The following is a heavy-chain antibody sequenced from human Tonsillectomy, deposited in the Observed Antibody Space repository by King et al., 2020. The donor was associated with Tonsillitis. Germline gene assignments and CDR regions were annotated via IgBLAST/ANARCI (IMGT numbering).Heavy chain of an antibody. CDR1: GGSISSTSFY. Sequence: QLQESGPGLVKPSETLSLTCTVSGGSISSTSFYWVWIRQPPGKGLEWIGRIRYSGSTYYDPSLKSRVTISVDTSKNQFSLKLSSVTAADTAVYYCARHRLLNWFDRWGKGTLVTVSS. J-gene: IGHJ5*02. CDR3: ARHRLLNWFDR. CDR2: IRYSGST. D-gene: IGHD2/OR15-2a*01. V-gene: IGHV4-39*01.